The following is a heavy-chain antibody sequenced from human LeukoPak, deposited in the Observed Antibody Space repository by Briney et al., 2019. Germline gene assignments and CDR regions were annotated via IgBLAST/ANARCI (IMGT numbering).Heavy chain of an antibody. D-gene: IGHD4-17*01. J-gene: IGHJ3*02. CDR2: IRYDGSNK. V-gene: IGHV3-30*02. CDR3: MTTVTTEGAFDI. CDR1: GFTFSSYG. Sequence: GGSLRLSCAASGFTFSSYGMHWVRQAPGKGLEWVAFIRYDGSNKYYADSVKGRFTISRDNSKNTLYLQMNSLRAEDTAVYYSMTTVTTEGAFDIWGQGTVVTVSS.